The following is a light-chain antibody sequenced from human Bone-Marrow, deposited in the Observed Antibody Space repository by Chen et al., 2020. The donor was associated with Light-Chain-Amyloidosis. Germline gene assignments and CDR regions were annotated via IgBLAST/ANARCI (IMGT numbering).Light chain of an antibody. V-gene: IGKV3-15*01. CDR1: QSVGRN. CDR3: QHYDSWPRWT. CDR2: DAS. Sequence: EVVMTQSPATLSVSPGERVTLSCRASQSVGRNLAWYQQKPGQAPRLLIYDASTRASGAPARYSGSGPGTDFTLTITSLQSEDFALYYCQHYDSWPRWTFGQGTKVEI. J-gene: IGKJ1*01.